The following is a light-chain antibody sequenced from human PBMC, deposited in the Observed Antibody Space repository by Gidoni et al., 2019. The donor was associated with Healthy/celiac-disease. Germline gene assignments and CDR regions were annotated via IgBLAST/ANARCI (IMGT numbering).Light chain of an antibody. V-gene: IGKV2-28*01. Sequence: EIVMTQSPLSLPVTPGEPASIPCRSSQSLLHSNGYNYLDWYLQKPGQSPQLLIYLGSNRASGVPDRFSGSGSGTDFTLKISRVEAADVGVYYCMQALQTPRFTFXPXTKVDIK. CDR2: LGS. CDR3: MQALQTPRFT. J-gene: IGKJ3*01. CDR1: QSLLHSNGYNY.